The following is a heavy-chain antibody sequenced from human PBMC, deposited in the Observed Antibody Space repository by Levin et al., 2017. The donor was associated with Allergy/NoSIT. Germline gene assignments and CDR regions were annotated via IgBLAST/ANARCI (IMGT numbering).Heavy chain of an antibody. Sequence: GGSLRLSCAASGFTFSSYAMHWVRQAPGKGLEWVAVISYDGSNKYYADSVKGRFTISRDNSKNTLYLQMNSLRAEDTAVYYCARDRRLVDYYDGMDGWGQGTTVTVSS. V-gene: IGHV3-30-3*01. CDR3: ARDRRLVDYYDGMDG. J-gene: IGHJ6*02. CDR2: ISYDGSNK. D-gene: IGHD2-2*01. CDR1: GFTFSSYA.